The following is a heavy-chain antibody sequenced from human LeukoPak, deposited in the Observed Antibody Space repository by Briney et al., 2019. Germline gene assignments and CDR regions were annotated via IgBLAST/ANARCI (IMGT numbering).Heavy chain of an antibody. V-gene: IGHV3-49*04. Sequence: GGSLRLSCTASGFTFGDYAMSWVRQAPGKGLAWVGFVRSEAYGGTTEYAASVKGRFTISRDDSKTTAYLQMNSLKAEDTAVYYCARESGWYDQWGQGTLVTVSS. CDR1: GFTFGDYA. CDR3: ARESGWYDQ. J-gene: IGHJ5*02. CDR2: VRSEAYGGTT. D-gene: IGHD3-3*01.